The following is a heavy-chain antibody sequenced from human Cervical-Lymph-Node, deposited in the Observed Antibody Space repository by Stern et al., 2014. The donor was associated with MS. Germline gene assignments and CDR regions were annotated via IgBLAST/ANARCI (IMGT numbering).Heavy chain of an antibody. V-gene: IGHV5-10-1*03. CDR2: IDPSDSYI. D-gene: IGHD6-13*01. J-gene: IGHJ6*02. CDR1: GYSFTSYW. CDR3: ARQEQQLSGMDV. Sequence: VQLVQSGAEVKKPGESLRISCKGSGYSFTSYWIGWVRQMPGKGLEWMGRIDPSDSYISYSPSFQGHVTISADKSISTAYLQWSSLKASDTAMYYCARQEQQLSGMDVWGQGTTVTVSS.